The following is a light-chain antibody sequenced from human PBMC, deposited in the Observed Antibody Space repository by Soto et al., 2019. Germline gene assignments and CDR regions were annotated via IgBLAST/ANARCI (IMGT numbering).Light chain of an antibody. J-gene: IGKJ4*01. Sequence: EILLTQSPGTLSLSPSETATLSCRASQGVRYNYLAWYQQRPCQPPRLLIYPAASRASGLPDRFSGSVSGTYFTLTSRSLEPEGFEVYVWQQYGTSPFTFGGETKVVI. V-gene: IGKV3-20*01. CDR3: QQYGTSPFT. CDR2: PAA. CDR1: QGVRYNY.